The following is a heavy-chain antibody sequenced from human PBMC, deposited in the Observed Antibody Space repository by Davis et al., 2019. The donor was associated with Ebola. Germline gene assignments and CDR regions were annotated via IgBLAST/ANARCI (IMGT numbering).Heavy chain of an antibody. Sequence: GESLKISCVASGFTFSTYSFNWVRQAPGKGLEWVSTLGTAADTYYADSVKGRFTISRDNSKNTLYLQMNGLRVEDTAMYYCAKDTSNIWFDVWGQGTMVTVSS. D-gene: IGHD1-26*01. CDR1: GFTFSTYS. J-gene: IGHJ3*01. CDR2: LGTAADT. V-gene: IGHV3-23*01. CDR3: AKDTSNIWFDV.